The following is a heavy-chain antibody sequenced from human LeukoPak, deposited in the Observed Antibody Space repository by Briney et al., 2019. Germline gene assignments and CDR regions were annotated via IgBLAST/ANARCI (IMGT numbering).Heavy chain of an antibody. V-gene: IGHV3-23*01. CDR1: GFTFRSYA. CDR2: ISGSGGST. Sequence: PGGSLRLSXAASGFTFRSYAMSWVRQAPGKGLEWVSAISGSGGSTYYADSVKGRFTISRDNSKNTLYLQMNSLRAEDTAVYYCAKGRTYDRSPTEDYWGQGTLVTVSS. D-gene: IGHD3-3*01. CDR3: AKGRTYDRSPTEDY. J-gene: IGHJ4*02.